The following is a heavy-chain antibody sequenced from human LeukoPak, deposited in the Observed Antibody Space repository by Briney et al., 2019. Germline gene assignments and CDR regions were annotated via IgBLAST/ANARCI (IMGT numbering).Heavy chain of an antibody. CDR1: GGSISSSSYY. D-gene: IGHD3-22*01. CDR3: SVVSTKLRDYYEQNAFDI. CDR2: IYYSGST. J-gene: IGHJ3*02. Sequence: SETLPLTCTVSGGSISSSSYYWGWIRQPPGTGLEWIGSIYYSGSTYYNPSLKSRVTISVDTSKNQFSLKLSSVTAADTAVYYCSVVSTKLRDYYEQNAFDIWGQGTMVTVSS. V-gene: IGHV4-39*07.